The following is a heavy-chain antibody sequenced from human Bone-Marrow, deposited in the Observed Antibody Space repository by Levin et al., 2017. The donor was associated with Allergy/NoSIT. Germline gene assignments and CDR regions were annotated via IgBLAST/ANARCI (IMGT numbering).Heavy chain of an antibody. V-gene: IGHV3-9*01. CDR2: ISWNSDFV. CDR3: AKDSWRGNHYGSGSYFSFDP. Sequence: SLKISCAASGFTFHDYAMHWVRQAPGKGLEWVSGISWNSDFVGYADSVKGRFTISRDNAKNSLYLLMNSLRAEDTAFYYCAKDSWRGNHYGSGSYFSFDPWGQGTLVTVSS. J-gene: IGHJ5*02. CDR1: GFTFHDYA. D-gene: IGHD3-10*01.